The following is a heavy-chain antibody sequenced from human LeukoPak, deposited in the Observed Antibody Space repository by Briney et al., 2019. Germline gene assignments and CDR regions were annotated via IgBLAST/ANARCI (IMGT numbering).Heavy chain of an antibody. D-gene: IGHD3-22*01. CDR2: IYYSGST. CDR1: GGSISSGGYY. CDR3: ARDDRRGDDRIDY. J-gene: IGHJ4*02. V-gene: IGHV4-31*03. Sequence: SETLSLTCTVSGGSISSGGYYWSWIRQHPGKGLEWIGYIYYSGSTYYNPSLKSRVTISVDTSKNQFSLKLSSVTAADTAVYYCARDDRRGDDRIDYWGQGTLVTVSS.